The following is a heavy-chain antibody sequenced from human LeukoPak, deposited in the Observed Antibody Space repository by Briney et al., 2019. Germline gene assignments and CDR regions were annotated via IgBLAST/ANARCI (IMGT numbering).Heavy chain of an antibody. CDR2: IYYTGTT. CDR3: ARSIVAAGPTHNWFDP. D-gene: IGHD6-13*01. CDR1: GGSISRSENY. Sequence: PSETLSLTCTVSGGSISRSENYWGWIRQSPGKGLEWIGSIYYTGTTYYNPSLKSRVTVSVNTSKNQFSLKLTSVIAADTAVYYCARSIVAAGPTHNWFDPWGQGTLVTVSS. J-gene: IGHJ5*02. V-gene: IGHV4-39*01.